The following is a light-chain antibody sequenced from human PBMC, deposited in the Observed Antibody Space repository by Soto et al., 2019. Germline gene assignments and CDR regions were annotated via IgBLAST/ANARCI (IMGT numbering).Light chain of an antibody. J-gene: IGKJ1*01. CDR2: GAS. CDR3: QQYDKWPRT. V-gene: IGKV3-15*01. CDR1: QSVSSN. Sequence: EIVLTQSPATLSVSPGERATLSCRASQSVSSNLAWYQQKPGQAPRLLIYGASTRATGIPARFSGSGSGTEFTLTISSLQSEDFAVYYCQQYDKWPRTFGHGAKVDI.